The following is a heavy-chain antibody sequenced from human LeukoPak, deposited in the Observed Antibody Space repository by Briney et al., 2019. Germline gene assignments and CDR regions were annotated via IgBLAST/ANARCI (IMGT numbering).Heavy chain of an antibody. D-gene: IGHD3-10*01. CDR3: ARDWVGYYGSGSGGDWFDP. V-gene: IGHV1-2*02. CDR1: GYTFTGYY. Sequence: GASVKVSCKASGYTFTGYYMHWVRQAPGQGLEWMAWITPNSGGTNYAQKLQGRVTMTTDTSTITAYMELRSQRSDDTAVYYCARDWVGYYGSGSGGDWFDPWGQGTLVTVSS. J-gene: IGHJ5*02. CDR2: ITPNSGGT.